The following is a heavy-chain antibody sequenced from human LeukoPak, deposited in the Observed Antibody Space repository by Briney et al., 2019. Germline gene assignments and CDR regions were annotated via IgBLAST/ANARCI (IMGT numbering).Heavy chain of an antibody. Sequence: SETLSLTCAVSGGSISSGGYSWSWIRQPPGKGLEWIGYIYHSGSTYYNPSLKSRVTISVDRSKNQLSLKLSSVTAADTAVYYCARASNYYDSSGASYWYFDLWGRGTLVTVSS. J-gene: IGHJ2*01. CDR1: GGSISSGGYS. CDR2: IYHSGST. CDR3: ARASNYYDSSGASYWYFDL. V-gene: IGHV4-30-2*01. D-gene: IGHD3-22*01.